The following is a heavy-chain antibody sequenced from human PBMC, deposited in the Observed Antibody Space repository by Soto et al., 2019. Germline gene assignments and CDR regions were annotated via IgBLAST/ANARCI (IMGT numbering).Heavy chain of an antibody. J-gene: IGHJ1*01. V-gene: IGHV4-39*01. CDR3: ARVERWLQQLQH. D-gene: IGHD4-4*01. CDR1: GGSISSSSYY. CDR2: IYYSGST. Sequence: SETLSLTCTVSGGSISSSSYYWGWIRQPPGKGLEWIGSIYYSGSTYYNPSLKSRVTISVDTSKNQFSLKLSSVIAADTAVYYCARVERWLQQLQHWGQGTLVTVSS.